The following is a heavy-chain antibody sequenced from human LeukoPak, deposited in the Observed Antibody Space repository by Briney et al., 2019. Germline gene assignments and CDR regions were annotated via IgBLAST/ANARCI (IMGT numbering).Heavy chain of an antibody. V-gene: IGHV4-59*01. CDR1: GGSIRSFY. D-gene: IGHD6-13*01. J-gene: IGHJ5*02. CDR3: ARGVAAAGTFRHWFDP. CDR2: IFYSGST. Sequence: SEALSLTCTVSGGSIRSFYWSWIRQPPGKGLDWIGYIFYSGSTNYNPSLKSRVTISVDTSKNQFSLKLSSVTAADTAVYYCARGVAAAGTFRHWFDPWGQGTLVTVSS.